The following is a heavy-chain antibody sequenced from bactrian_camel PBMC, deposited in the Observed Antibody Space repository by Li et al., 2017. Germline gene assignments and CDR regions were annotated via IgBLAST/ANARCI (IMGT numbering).Heavy chain of an antibody. D-gene: IGHD1*01. CDR1: GYTTSISTG. CDR3: AAGLSVPNVPNLALETRRYHY. CDR2: VHMGGGST. Sequence: HVQLVESGGGSVRPGGSLRLTCAASGYTTSISTGIQTMAWFRQDSGKEREGVAAVHMGGGSTYIADSVKGRFTISRDKAKNEVYLQMDSLKPEDTAMYYCAAGLSVPNVPNLALETRRYHYWGQGTQVTVS. J-gene: IGHJ4*01. V-gene: IGHV3S1*01.